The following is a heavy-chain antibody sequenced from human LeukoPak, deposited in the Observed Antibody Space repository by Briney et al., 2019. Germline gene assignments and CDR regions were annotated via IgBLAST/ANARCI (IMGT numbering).Heavy chain of an antibody. CDR3: ARDTYYYGMDV. CDR1: GFTFSSDG. V-gene: IGHV3-33*01. Sequence: GGSLRLSCAASGFTFSSDGMHWVRQAPGKGLEWVAVIWFDGSEKYYADPVKGRFTISRDNSKNTLYLQMSSLRVEDTAVYYCARDTYYYGMDVWGQGTTVTVSS. J-gene: IGHJ6*02. CDR2: IWFDGSEK.